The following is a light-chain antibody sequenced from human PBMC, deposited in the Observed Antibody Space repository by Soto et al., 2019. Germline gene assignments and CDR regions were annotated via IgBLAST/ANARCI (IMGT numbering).Light chain of an antibody. Sequence: DIQMTQSPSSVSASVGDRVTITCRASQGISSWLAWYQQKPGKAPKLLIYAASSLQSGVPSRFSASGSGTDCTLTISSFERVDFATCYSQHANSIPLTFGGGTNVEIK. CDR2: AAS. CDR3: QHANSIPLT. J-gene: IGKJ4*01. CDR1: QGISSW. V-gene: IGKV1-12*01.